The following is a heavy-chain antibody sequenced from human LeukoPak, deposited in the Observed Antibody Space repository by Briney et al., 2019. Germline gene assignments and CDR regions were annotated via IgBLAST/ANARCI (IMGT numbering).Heavy chain of an antibody. CDR3: ARDLRGDYADYYYGTDV. D-gene: IGHD4-17*01. V-gene: IGHV3-21*01. CDR2: ISSSSSYI. Sequence: GGSLRLSCAASGFTFRSYSMNWVRQAPGKGLEWVSSISSSSSYIYYADSVKGRFTISRDNAKNSLYLQMNSLRAEDTAVYYCARDLRGDYADYYYGTDVWGQGTTVTVSS. J-gene: IGHJ6*02. CDR1: GFTFRSYS.